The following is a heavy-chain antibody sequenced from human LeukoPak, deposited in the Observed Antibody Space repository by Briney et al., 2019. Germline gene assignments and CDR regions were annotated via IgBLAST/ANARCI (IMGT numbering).Heavy chain of an antibody. CDR1: GGSISSGGHY. CDR2: IYATGST. J-gene: IGHJ4*02. D-gene: IGHD3-10*01. V-gene: IGHV4-61*02. CDR3: ARDQTYSGSGIYTYFDY. Sequence: TLSLTCTVSGGSISSGGHYWSWIRQPAGKGLEYLGRIYATGSTNYNPSLRSRVTISADTSMNHFSLKLSSVTAADTAVYYCARDQTYSGSGIYTYFDYWGQGILVTVSS.